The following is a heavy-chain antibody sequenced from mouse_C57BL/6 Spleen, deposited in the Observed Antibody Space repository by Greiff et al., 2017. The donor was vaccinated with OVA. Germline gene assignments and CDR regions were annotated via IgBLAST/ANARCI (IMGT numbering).Heavy chain of an antibody. CDR3: ARRGSRYYFDY. Sequence: VQLQQPGAELVRPGSSVKLSCKASGYTFTSYWMDWVKQRPGQGLEWIGNIYPSDSETHYNQKFKDKATLTVDKSSSTAYMQLSSLTSEDSAVYYCARRGSRYYFDYWGQGTTLTVSS. V-gene: IGHV1-61*01. J-gene: IGHJ2*01. D-gene: IGHD1-1*01. CDR2: IYPSDSET. CDR1: GYTFTSYW.